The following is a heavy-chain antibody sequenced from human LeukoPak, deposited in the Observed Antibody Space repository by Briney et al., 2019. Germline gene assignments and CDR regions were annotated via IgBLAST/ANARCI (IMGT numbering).Heavy chain of an antibody. J-gene: IGHJ4*02. D-gene: IGHD1-26*01. CDR3: AREYNGNYYRPFDY. CDR2: ISSSSLYI. CDR1: GFTFNAYT. Sequence: GGSLRLSCAASGFTFNAYTMNWVRQAPGKGLEWVSSISSSSLYIYYADSVKGRFTVSRDNAKNSLYLQMNSLRAEDTAVYYCAREYNGNYYRPFDYWGQGTLVTASS. V-gene: IGHV3-21*01.